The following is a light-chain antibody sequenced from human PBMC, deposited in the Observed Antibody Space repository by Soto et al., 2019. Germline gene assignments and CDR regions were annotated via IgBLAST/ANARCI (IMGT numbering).Light chain of an antibody. CDR2: SSS. J-gene: IGKJ1*01. V-gene: IGKV1-17*01. Sequence: DIQITQSPSSLSASVGYRVTITFPSSQGIRNDLGWYQQKPGKAPKRLIYSSSNLQSGVPSRFSGSGSGTEFILTISSLQTEDSATYYCLQHLSFPRTFGKGTKVDIK. CDR3: LQHLSFPRT. CDR1: QGIRND.